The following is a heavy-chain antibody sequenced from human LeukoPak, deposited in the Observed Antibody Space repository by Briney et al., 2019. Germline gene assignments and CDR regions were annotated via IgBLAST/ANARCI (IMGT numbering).Heavy chain of an antibody. Sequence: GGSLRLPCAASGFTFSSYWMSWVRQAPGKGLEWVADIKQDGSEKYYVDSVKGRFTISRDNAKNSLYLQMNSLRAEDTAVYYCARDPYYDILTGYYGSDYYYGMDVWGQGTTVTVSS. CDR1: GFTFSSYW. V-gene: IGHV3-7*01. D-gene: IGHD3-9*01. CDR2: IKQDGSEK. J-gene: IGHJ6*02. CDR3: ARDPYYDILTGYYGSDYYYGMDV.